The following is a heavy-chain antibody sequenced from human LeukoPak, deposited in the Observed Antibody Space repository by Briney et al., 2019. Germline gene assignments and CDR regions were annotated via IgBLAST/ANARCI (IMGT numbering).Heavy chain of an antibody. CDR2: IKYTGDT. CDR3: ASRSSIWSGYQDTLYYFDS. CDR1: GGSISSYY. J-gene: IGHJ4*02. Sequence: SETLSLTCTVSGGSISSYYWSWIRQPPGKGLEWIGYIKYTGDTNYNPSLKSRVTISVDTSKNQFSLKLSSVTAADTAVYYCASRSSIWSGYQDTLYYFDSWGQGTLVTVSS. D-gene: IGHD3-3*01. V-gene: IGHV4-59*01.